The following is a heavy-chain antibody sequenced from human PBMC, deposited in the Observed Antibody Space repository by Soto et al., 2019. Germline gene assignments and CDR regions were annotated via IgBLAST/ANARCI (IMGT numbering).Heavy chain of an antibody. D-gene: IGHD3-10*01. CDR2: INHSGST. CDR3: ARQSLMYYLGALGLDY. J-gene: IGHJ4*02. V-gene: IGHV4-34*01. Sequence: SETLSLTCAVYGGTFSGYYWSWIRQPPGKGLEWIGEINHSGSTNYNPSLKSRVTISVDTSKNQFSLKLSSVTAADTAVYYCARQSLMYYLGALGLDYWGQGTLVTVS. CDR1: GGTFSGYY.